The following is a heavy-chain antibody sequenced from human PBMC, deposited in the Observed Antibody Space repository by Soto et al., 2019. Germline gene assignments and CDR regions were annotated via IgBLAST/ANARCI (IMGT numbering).Heavy chain of an antibody. CDR2: IYHSGSP. CDR3: ARRVPAAPNWFDP. Sequence: QVQLQESGPGLVQPSGTLSLTCAVSGGSISSGTWWSWVRQPPGRGLEGIGEIYHSGSPNYTPSLKSRLTMSVDTSKNLFSLRLSSVTAADSALYYCARRVPAAPNWFDPWGQGTLVTVSS. J-gene: IGHJ5*02. V-gene: IGHV4-4*02. D-gene: IGHD2-2*01. CDR1: GGSISSGTW.